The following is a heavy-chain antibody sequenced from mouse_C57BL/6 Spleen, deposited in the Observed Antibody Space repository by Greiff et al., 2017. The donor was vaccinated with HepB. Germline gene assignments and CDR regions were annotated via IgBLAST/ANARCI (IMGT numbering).Heavy chain of an antibody. CDR3: ARPNDGYYWFAY. J-gene: IGHJ3*01. Sequence: QVQLQQSGAELVKPGASVKLSCKASGYTFTSYWMHWVKQRPGQGLEWIGMIHPNSGSTNYNEKFKSKATLTVDKSSSTAYMQLSSLTSEDSAVYYCARPNDGYYWFAYWGQGTLVTVSA. CDR1: GYTFTSYW. V-gene: IGHV1-64*01. D-gene: IGHD2-3*01. CDR2: IHPNSGST.